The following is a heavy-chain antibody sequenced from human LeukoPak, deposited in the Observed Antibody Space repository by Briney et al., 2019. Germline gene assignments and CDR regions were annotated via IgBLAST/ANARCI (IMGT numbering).Heavy chain of an antibody. V-gene: IGHV3-23*01. CDR3: AKDASYYYGSLDAFDI. Sequence: QPGGSLRLSCAASGFTFSSYAMSWVRQAPGKGLEWVSAISGSGGSTYYADSVKGRFTISRDNSKNTLYLQMNSLRAEDTAVYYCAKDASYYYGSLDAFDIWGQGTMVTVSS. CDR1: GFTFSSYA. D-gene: IGHD3-22*01. J-gene: IGHJ3*02. CDR2: ISGSGGST.